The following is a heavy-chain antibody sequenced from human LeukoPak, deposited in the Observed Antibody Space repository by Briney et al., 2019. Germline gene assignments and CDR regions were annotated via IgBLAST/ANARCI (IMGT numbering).Heavy chain of an antibody. CDR1: GYSISSGYY. J-gene: IGHJ4*02. V-gene: IGHV4-38-2*02. CDR3: ARDRIVGASRGFDY. D-gene: IGHD1-26*01. Sequence: SETLSLTCTVSGYSISSGYYWGWIRQPPGKGLEWIGSIYHSGGTYYNPSLKSRVTISVDTSKNQFSLKLSSVTAADTAVYYCARDRIVGASRGFDYWGQGTLVTVSS. CDR2: IYHSGGT.